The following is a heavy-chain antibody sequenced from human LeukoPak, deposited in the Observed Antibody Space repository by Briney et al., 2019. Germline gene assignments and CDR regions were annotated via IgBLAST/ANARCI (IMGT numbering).Heavy chain of an antibody. CDR1: GYTFTSYY. D-gene: IGHD1-26*01. CDR3: ARGQKWELLQGGDAFDI. V-gene: IGHV1-46*01. J-gene: IGHJ3*02. CDR2: INPSGGST. Sequence: ASVKVSCKASGYTFTSYYMHWVRQAPGQGLEWMGIINPSGGSTSYAQKFQGRVTMTRDTSTSTVYMELSSLRSEDTAVYYCARGQKWELLQGGDAFDIWGQGTMVTVSS.